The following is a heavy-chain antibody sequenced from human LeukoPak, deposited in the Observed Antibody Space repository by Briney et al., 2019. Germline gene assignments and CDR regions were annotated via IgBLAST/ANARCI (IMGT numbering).Heavy chain of an antibody. CDR2: IYYSGST. CDR1: GGSISSYY. J-gene: IGHJ6*03. D-gene: IGHD6-19*01. Sequence: SETLSLTCTVSGGSISSYYWSWIRQPPGKGLEWIGYIYYSGSTNYNPSLKSRVTISVGTSKNQFSLKLSSVTAADTAVYYCARSPYSSGWYTDYYYYYMDVWGKGTTVTISS. CDR3: ARSPYSSGWYTDYYYYYMDV. V-gene: IGHV4-59*08.